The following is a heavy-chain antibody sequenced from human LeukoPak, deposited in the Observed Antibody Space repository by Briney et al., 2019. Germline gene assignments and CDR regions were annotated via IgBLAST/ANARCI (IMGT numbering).Heavy chain of an antibody. CDR3: ARGYVERLPPDH. Sequence: SETLSLTCVVYGGSFSGYFWSWIRQPPGKGLEWIGEITPSGSTNYNPSLKSRVSISIDTSKKKLSLRLTSVTAADTAVYYCARGYVERLPPDHWGQGTLVTVSS. J-gene: IGHJ4*02. CDR1: GGSFSGYF. V-gene: IGHV4-34*01. CDR2: ITPSGST. D-gene: IGHD1-1*01.